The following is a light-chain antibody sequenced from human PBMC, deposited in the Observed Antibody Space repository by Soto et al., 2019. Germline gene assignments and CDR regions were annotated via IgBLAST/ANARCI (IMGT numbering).Light chain of an antibody. CDR2: GAS. CDR3: QQYSSSVT. J-gene: IGKJ1*01. V-gene: IGKV3-20*01. CDR1: QSVSNNY. Sequence: EIVLTQSPGTLSLSPGERATLSCRASQSVSNNYLAWYQQKPGQAPRLLIYGASNSATGIPDRFSGSGSGTDFTLTISRLEPEDFAVYYCQQYSSSVTFGQGTKVEIK.